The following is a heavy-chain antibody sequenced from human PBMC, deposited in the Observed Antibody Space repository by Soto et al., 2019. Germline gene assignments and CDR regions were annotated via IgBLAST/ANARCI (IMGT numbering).Heavy chain of an antibody. J-gene: IGHJ4*02. CDR3: ASNVHGSENYYIV. CDR2: IVPMFGTT. V-gene: IGHV1-69*13. CDR1: GGTFSSYT. Sequence: GASVKVSCKASGGTFSSYTISWVRQAPGQGLEWMGRIVPMFGTTSYAQKFQGRITITADESTTTAHMELSALTSEDTAIYYCASNVHGSENYYIVWGQATVVTVSS. D-gene: IGHD3-10*01.